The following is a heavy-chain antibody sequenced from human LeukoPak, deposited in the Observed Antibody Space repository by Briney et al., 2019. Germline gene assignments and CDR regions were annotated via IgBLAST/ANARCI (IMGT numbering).Heavy chain of an antibody. D-gene: IGHD2-2*03. CDR2: IKSKTDGGTT. CDR1: GFTFSNAW. CDR3: ASGYCSSTSCYIYYMDV. Sequence: GGSLRLSCAASGFTFSNAWMSWVRQAPGKGLEWVGRIKSKTDGGTTDYAAPVKGRFTISRDDSKNTLYLQMNSLRAEDTAVYYCASGYCSSTSCYIYYMDVWGKGTTVTISS. V-gene: IGHV3-15*01. J-gene: IGHJ6*03.